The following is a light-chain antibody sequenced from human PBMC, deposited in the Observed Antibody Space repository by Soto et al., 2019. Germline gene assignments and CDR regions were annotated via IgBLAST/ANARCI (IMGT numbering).Light chain of an antibody. Sequence: QAVVTQPPSASGTPGQRVTISCSGSSSNIGSNYVYWYHQLPGTAPKLVIYRNNQRPSGVPDRISGSKSGTSASLAISGLLSEEEADYYCAAWDDRLSGLVFGSGTKLTVL. CDR3: AAWDDRLSGLV. CDR1: SSNIGSNY. J-gene: IGLJ2*01. V-gene: IGLV1-47*01. CDR2: RNN.